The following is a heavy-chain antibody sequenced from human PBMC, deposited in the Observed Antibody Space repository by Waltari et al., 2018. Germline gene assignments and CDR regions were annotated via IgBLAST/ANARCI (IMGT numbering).Heavy chain of an antibody. D-gene: IGHD1-1*01. CDR2: IRYDASDI. Sequence: QVHLVESGGGVVQPGGSLRLSCAASGFTFSDYGMHWVRQAPGKGLEWGALIRYDASDIYYRDSVKGRFTSSRDNSKNTLFLQMSSLRPEDTAVYYCAKVGVGLTTWYPFDVWGQGTMVTVSS. CDR1: GFTFSDYG. V-gene: IGHV3-30*02. CDR3: AKVGVGLTTWYPFDV. J-gene: IGHJ3*01.